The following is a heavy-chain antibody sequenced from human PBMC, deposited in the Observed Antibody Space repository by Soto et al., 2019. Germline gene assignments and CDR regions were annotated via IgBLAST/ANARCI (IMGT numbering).Heavy chain of an antibody. CDR2: TYYRSKWYN. CDR3: AISTWLDYCFDI. Sequence: SQTLSLTCAISGDSVSSNSAAWNWIRRSPSRGLEWLGRTYYRSKWYNDYVGSVKSRITINPDTSKNQFSLQLNSMTPEDTAVYYCAISTWLDYCFDIWGDVTMFTVSS. CDR1: GDSVSSNSAA. D-gene: IGHD6-19*01. V-gene: IGHV6-1*01. J-gene: IGHJ3*02.